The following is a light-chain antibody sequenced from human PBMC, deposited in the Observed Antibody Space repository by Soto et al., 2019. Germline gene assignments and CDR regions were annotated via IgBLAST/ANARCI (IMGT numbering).Light chain of an antibody. J-gene: IGKJ1*01. V-gene: IGKV3-11*01. CDR1: QSVSSN. Sequence: EIVMTQSPATPSVSPGERATLSCRASQSVSSNLAWYQQRPGQAPRLLIYDASTRAAGIPARFRGSGSGTDFSLTISSLEAGDSAIYYCQDRSKWPLGTFGQGTKVDIK. CDR3: QDRSKWPLGT. CDR2: DAS.